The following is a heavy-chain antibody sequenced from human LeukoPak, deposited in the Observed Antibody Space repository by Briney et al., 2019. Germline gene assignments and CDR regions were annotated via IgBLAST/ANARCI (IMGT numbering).Heavy chain of an antibody. J-gene: IGHJ6*04. CDR3: ARAKQQLGSGYYYYGMDV. V-gene: IGHV1-18*04. CDR1: GCTFTSYD. Sequence: VKVSCKASGCTFTSYDNSRVRQAPRQGLEWMGWISAYNGNTNYAQKLHGRVTMTTDTSTSTAYMELRSLRSDDTAVYYCARAKQQLGSGYYYYGMDVWGKGTTVTVSS. CDR2: ISAYNGNT. D-gene: IGHD6-13*01.